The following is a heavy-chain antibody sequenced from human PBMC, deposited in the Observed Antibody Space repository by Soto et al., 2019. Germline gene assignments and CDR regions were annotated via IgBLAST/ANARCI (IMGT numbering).Heavy chain of an antibody. Sequence: QVQLQESGPGLVKPSQTLSLTCTVSGGSISSAGYYWSWIRQDPGKGLEWIGYIYSSGNTYYNPSLKNRLTISVDTSKSQFSLKLSSVTAADTAVYYCAREVTTVRGGFDYWGQGTLVTVSS. V-gene: IGHV4-31*03. J-gene: IGHJ4*02. D-gene: IGHD4-17*01. CDR3: AREVTTVRGGFDY. CDR1: GGSISSAGYY. CDR2: IYSSGNT.